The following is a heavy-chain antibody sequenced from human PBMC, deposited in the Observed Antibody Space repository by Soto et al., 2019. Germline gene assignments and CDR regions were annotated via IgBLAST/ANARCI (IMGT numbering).Heavy chain of an antibody. CDR1: DGSISTYF. Sequence: KPSETLSLTCTVSDGSISTYFCNWIRQPAGKGLEWIGRIDNSGNTNYNPPLKSRVTMSADTSRNQFSLKLNSVTAADTAVYYCARGGQDFWSGPFDYWGQGALVTVSS. CDR3: ARGGQDFWSGPFDY. J-gene: IGHJ4*02. CDR2: IDNSGNT. D-gene: IGHD3-3*01. V-gene: IGHV4-4*07.